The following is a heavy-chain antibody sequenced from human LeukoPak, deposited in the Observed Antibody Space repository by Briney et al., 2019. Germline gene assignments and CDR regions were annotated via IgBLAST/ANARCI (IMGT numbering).Heavy chain of an antibody. V-gene: IGHV4-39*01. CDR2: IYYSGST. Sequence: SETLSLTCTVSGGSISSSSYYCGWIRQPPGKGLEWIGSIYYSGSTHYNPSLKSRVTISVDTSKNQFSLKLSSVTAADTAVYYCARREESSGWYGHWGQGTLVTVSS. J-gene: IGHJ5*02. CDR3: ARREESSGWYGH. CDR1: GGSISSSSYY. D-gene: IGHD6-19*01.